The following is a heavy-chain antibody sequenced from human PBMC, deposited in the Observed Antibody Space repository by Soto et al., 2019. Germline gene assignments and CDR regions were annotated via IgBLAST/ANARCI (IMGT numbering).Heavy chain of an antibody. J-gene: IGHJ4*02. Sequence: GGSLRLSCAASGFTFSSYAMTWVRQAPGKGMEWVSTISGTGTTKYYADSVKGRFTISRDNSKNTLYLQMNSLRTEDTAVYYCVKAVYFLDFDXWGQGTLVTVSX. CDR3: VKAVYFLDFDX. CDR2: ISGTGTTK. CDR1: GFTFSSYA. D-gene: IGHD2-8*01. V-gene: IGHV3-23*01.